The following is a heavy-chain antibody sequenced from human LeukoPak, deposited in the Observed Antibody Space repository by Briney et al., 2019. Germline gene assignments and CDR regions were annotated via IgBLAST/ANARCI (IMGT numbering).Heavy chain of an antibody. D-gene: IGHD1-14*01. Sequence: PGGSLRLSCAASGFTFSDYYMSWIRQAPGKGLEWISYISSSGSNIYYADSLKGRFTISRDNAKNSLYLQMSSLRAEDTAVYYCARIGNLLSIEYWYFDLWGRGTLLTVSS. CDR3: ARIGNLLSIEYWYFDL. CDR1: GFTFSDYY. V-gene: IGHV3-11*01. J-gene: IGHJ2*01. CDR2: ISSSGSNI.